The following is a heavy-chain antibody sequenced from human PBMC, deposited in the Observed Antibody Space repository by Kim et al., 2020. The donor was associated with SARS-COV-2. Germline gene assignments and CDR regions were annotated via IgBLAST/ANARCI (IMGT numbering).Heavy chain of an antibody. V-gene: IGHV4-59*13. J-gene: IGHJ6*02. CDR2: IYYSGST. CDR1: GGSISSYY. CDR3: ARAGYYDFWSGYYNYYGMDV. Sequence: SETLSLTCTVSGGSISSYYWSWIRQPPGKGLEWIGYIYYSGSTNYNPSLKSRVTISVDTSKNQFSLKLSSVTAADTAVYYCARAGYYDFWSGYYNYYGMDVWGQGTTVTVSS. D-gene: IGHD3-3*01.